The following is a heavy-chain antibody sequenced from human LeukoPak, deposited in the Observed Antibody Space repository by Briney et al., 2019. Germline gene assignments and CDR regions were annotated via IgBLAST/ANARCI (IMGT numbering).Heavy chain of an antibody. V-gene: IGHV1-8*01. CDR1: GYTFTSYD. Sequence: ASVKVSCKASGYTFTSYDINWVRQATGQGLEWIGWMNPNSGNTGYAQKFQGRVTMTRNTSISTAYMELSSLRPEDTAVYYCARSWGYYYDSSGFPYYYYGMDVWGQGTTVTVSS. CDR2: MNPNSGNT. D-gene: IGHD3-22*01. J-gene: IGHJ6*02. CDR3: ARSWGYYYDSSGFPYYYYGMDV.